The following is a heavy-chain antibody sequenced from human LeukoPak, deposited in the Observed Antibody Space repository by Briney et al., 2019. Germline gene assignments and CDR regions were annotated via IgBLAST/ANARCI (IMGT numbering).Heavy chain of an antibody. CDR1: GYTFTSYA. Sequence: ASVKVSCKASGYTFTSYAMNWVRQAPGQGLEWMGGIIPIFATADYAQKFQGRVTITADESTSTAYMELSSLRSDDTAVYYCATDMVGYCSANGCYSEAYWGQGTLVTVSS. CDR3: ATDMVGYCSANGCYSEAY. D-gene: IGHD2-15*01. V-gene: IGHV1-69*13. CDR2: IIPIFATA. J-gene: IGHJ4*02.